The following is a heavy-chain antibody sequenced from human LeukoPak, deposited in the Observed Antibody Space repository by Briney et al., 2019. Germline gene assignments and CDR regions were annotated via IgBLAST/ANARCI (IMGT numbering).Heavy chain of an antibody. CDR2: VSHTGAT. CDR1: GASINGYF. V-gene: IGHV4-59*01. CDR3: ARDRRGSYYTFDL. D-gene: IGHD1-26*01. J-gene: IGHJ3*01. Sequence: PSETLSLTCSVSGASINGYFWNWVRRTPEKGLEWIGYVSHTGATANNPSLKSRVSITIDTSKSQISLSMTSVTAADSALYYCARDRRGSYYTFDLWGPGTIVSVS.